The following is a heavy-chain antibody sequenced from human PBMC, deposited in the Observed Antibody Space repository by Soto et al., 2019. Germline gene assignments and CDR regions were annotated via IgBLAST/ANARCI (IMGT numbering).Heavy chain of an antibody. J-gene: IGHJ5*01. CDR2: ISGGGSST. V-gene: IGHV3-23*01. CDR3: AKDLSRELRYFDWLFGWFDS. D-gene: IGHD3-9*01. Sequence: AGGSLRLSCAASGFTFSSYAMSWVRQAPGKGLEWVSTISGGGSSTYYADSVKGRFTISRDNSKNTLYLQMNSLRAEDTAVYYCAKDLSRELRYFDWLFGWFDSWGQGTLVTVSS. CDR1: GFTFSSYA.